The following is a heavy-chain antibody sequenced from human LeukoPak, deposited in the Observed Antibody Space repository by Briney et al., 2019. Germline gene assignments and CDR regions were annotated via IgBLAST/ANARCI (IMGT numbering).Heavy chain of an antibody. Sequence: GGSLRLSCAASGFTFSSYWMSWVRQAPGKGLEWVSSISSSSSYIYYADSVKGRFTISRDNAKNSLYLQMNSLRAEDTAVYYCARATSSSWYSGWGQGTLVTVSS. CDR2: ISSSSSYI. CDR3: ARATSSSWYSG. J-gene: IGHJ4*02. CDR1: GFTFSSYW. V-gene: IGHV3-21*01. D-gene: IGHD6-13*01.